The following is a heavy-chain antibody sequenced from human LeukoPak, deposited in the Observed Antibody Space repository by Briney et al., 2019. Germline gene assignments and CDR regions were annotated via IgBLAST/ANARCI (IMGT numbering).Heavy chain of an antibody. CDR3: ARISIAAAGDFDY. V-gene: IGHV3-7*05. CDR2: IKQDGSKT. Sequence: GGSLRLSCAASGFTFSSYWMSWVRQAPGKGLEWVANIKQDGSKTYYVGSVKGRFTISRDNAKNSLYLQMNSLRAEGTAVYYCARISIAAAGDFDYWGQGTLVTVSS. J-gene: IGHJ4*02. CDR1: GFTFSSYW. D-gene: IGHD6-13*01.